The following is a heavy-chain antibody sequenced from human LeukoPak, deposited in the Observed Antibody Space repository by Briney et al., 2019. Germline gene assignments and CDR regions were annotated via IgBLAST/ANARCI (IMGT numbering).Heavy chain of an antibody. J-gene: IGHJ4*02. CDR1: GGSFSGYY. D-gene: IGHD6-13*01. V-gene: IGHV4-34*01. Sequence: PSETLSLTCAVYGGSFSGYYWSWIRQPPGKGLEWIGVINHSGSTNYNPSLKSRVTISVDTSKNQFSLKLSSVTAADTAVYYCARGSLAAAIDYWGQGTLVTVSS. CDR3: ARGSLAAAIDY. CDR2: INHSGST.